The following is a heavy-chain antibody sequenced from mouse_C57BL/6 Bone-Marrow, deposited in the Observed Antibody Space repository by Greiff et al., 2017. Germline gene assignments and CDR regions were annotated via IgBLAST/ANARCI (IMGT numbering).Heavy chain of an antibody. D-gene: IGHD1-1*02. J-gene: IGHJ1*03. CDR1: GYTFTTYP. CDR2: FHPYNDDT. V-gene: IGHV1-47*01. CDR3: ARRPNRGSFGYFDV. Sequence: QVQLKQSGAELVKPGASVKMSCKASGYTFTTYPIEWMKQTHGKSLEWIGNFHPYNDDTKYNEKFKGKATLTVEKSSSTVYLELSRLTSDDSAVYYCARRPNRGSFGYFDVWGTGTTVTVSS.